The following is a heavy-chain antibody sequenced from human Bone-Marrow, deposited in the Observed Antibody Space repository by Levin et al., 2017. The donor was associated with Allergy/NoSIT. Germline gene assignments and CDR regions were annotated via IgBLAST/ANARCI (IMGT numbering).Heavy chain of an antibody. J-gene: IGHJ4*02. D-gene: IGHD3-16*02. V-gene: IGHV3-30-3*01. CDR1: GFTFSSYD. CDR2: ISSDETKK. Sequence: LSLTCVASGFTFSSYDMHWVRQAPGKGLEWVAIISSDETKKYYEDSVKGRSTISRDNSKNTLYVQMNSLRAEDTAVYYCAGHRYSSLDDHYFDFWGQGTRVTVSS. CDR3: AGHRYSSLDDHYFDF.